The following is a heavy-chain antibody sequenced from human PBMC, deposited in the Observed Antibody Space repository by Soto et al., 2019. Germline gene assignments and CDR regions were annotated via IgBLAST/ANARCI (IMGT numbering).Heavy chain of an antibody. CDR2: NQYTGNP. Sequence: QVQLQESGPGLVKPSQTLSLTCTVTGGSVTSGGYYYNWVRQHPGTGLAWIGYNQYTGNPIDNPSLKSRVTITVDASKNQFSLKLTSVTAADTAVYYCATGDLTAGELFFGYWGQGILVTVSP. J-gene: IGHJ4*02. D-gene: IGHD3-10*01. CDR1: GGSVTSGGYY. CDR3: ATGDLTAGELFFGY. V-gene: IGHV4-31*03.